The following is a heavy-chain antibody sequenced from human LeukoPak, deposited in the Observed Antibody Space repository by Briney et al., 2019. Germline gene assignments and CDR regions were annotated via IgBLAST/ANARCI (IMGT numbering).Heavy chain of an antibody. V-gene: IGHV3-23*01. J-gene: IGHJ4*02. D-gene: IGHD1-26*01. CDR2: ISGSGGST. CDR3: AKEGGATILQFDY. CDR1: GFTFSSYA. Sequence: GGSLRLSCAASGFTFSSYAMSWVRQAPGKGLEWVSAISGSGGSTYDADSVKGRSTISRDNSKNTLYLQMNSLRAEDTAVYYCAKEGGATILQFDYWGQGTLVTVSS.